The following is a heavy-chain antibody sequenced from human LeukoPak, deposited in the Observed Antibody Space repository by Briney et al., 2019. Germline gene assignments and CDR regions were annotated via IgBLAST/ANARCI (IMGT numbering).Heavy chain of an antibody. V-gene: IGHV3-20*04. CDR2: IHWNSGST. CDR3: AREKAMGRGVITLYYFDY. D-gene: IGHD3-10*01. J-gene: IGHJ4*02. Sequence: GGSLRLSCVASGFTFDDYGISWVRQAPGKGLEWVSRIHWNSGSTRYADSVKGRFTISRDNAKNSLYLQMNSLRAEDPAVYSCAREKAMGRGVITLYYFDYWGQGTLVTVSS. CDR1: GFTFDDYG.